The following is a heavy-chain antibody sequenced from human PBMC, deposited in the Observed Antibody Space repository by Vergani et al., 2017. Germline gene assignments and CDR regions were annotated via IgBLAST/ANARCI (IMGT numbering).Heavy chain of an antibody. Sequence: QVQLVQSGAAVKKPGASVKVSCKASGYTFTSYDINWVRQATGQGLEWMGWMNPNSGGTNYAQKFQGRVTMTRDTSISTAYMELSRLRSDDTAVYYCARAIGGSYYGYYYYMDVWGKGTTVTVSS. CDR3: ARAIGGSYYGYYYYMDV. CDR2: MNPNSGGT. D-gene: IGHD1-26*01. V-gene: IGHV1-2*02. CDR1: GYTFTSYD. J-gene: IGHJ6*03.